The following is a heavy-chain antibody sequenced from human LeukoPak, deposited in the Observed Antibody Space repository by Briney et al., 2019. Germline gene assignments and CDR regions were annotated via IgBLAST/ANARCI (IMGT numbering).Heavy chain of an antibody. J-gene: IGHJ4*02. D-gene: IGHD3-22*01. CDR3: ARDHPRDSSGYYLSYYFDY. CDR2: IWYDGSNK. CDR1: GVTFSSYG. Sequence: GGSLRLSCAASGVTFSSYGMHWGRQAPGKGLEWGAGIWYDGSNKYYADSVKGRFTISRDNSKNTLYLQMNSLRAVDTAVYYCARDHPRDSSGYYLSYYFDYWGQGTLVTVSS. V-gene: IGHV3-33*01.